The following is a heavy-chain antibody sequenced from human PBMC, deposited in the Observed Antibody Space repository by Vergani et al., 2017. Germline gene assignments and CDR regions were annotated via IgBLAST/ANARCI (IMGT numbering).Heavy chain of an antibody. D-gene: IGHD3-22*01. Sequence: EVQLLESGGGLVQPGGSLRLSCAASGFTFSSYAMSWVRQAPGTGVDWVSAISGSGGSTYYADSVKGRFTISRDNSKKSLYLQMNSLRAEDTAVYYCAKAAVGITMIVVVKYWYFDLWGRGTLVTVSS. J-gene: IGHJ2*01. CDR3: AKAAVGITMIVVVKYWYFDL. CDR1: GFTFSSYA. CDR2: ISGSGGST. V-gene: IGHV3-23*01.